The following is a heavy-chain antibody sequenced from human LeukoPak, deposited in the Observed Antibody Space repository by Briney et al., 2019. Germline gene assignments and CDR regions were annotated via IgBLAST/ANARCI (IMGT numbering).Heavy chain of an antibody. CDR1: GGSINSYY. J-gene: IGHJ5*02. Sequence: PSETLSLTCTVSGGSINSYYWSWIRQPPGKGLEWIGHIFYTGSSNYNPSLKSRVTISLYRPKNQFSLSLTSVTAADTAVYYCARAGAWQIDPWGQGTLVTVSS. V-gene: IGHV4-59*01. D-gene: IGHD3-10*01. CDR2: IFYTGSS. CDR3: ARAGAWQIDP.